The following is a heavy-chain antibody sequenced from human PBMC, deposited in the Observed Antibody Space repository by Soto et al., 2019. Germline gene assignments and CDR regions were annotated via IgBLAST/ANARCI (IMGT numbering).Heavy chain of an antibody. Sequence: QVQLVQSGAEVNKPGASVKVSCKASGYTFTTYGMSWVRQAPGQGLDWMGWISTYNGNTKYAERLQGRVTMTTDTPTSTAYMELRSLRSDDTAVYYCARGPTDYYDNSGNYFLDYWGQGTLVTVSS. D-gene: IGHD3-22*01. CDR2: ISTYNGNT. CDR1: GYTFTTYG. CDR3: ARGPTDYYDNSGNYFLDY. J-gene: IGHJ4*02. V-gene: IGHV1-18*01.